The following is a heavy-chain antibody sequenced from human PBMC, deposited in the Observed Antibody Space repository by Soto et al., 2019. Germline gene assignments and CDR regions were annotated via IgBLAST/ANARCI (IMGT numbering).Heavy chain of an antibody. Sequence: PGGALRLSCAASGFTFSSYGMHWVRQAPGKGLEGVAVISYDGSNKYYADSGKGRFTISRDNSKNTLYLQMNSLRAEDTAVYYCAKLARHYYDSSGYYDYWGQGTLVTVSS. D-gene: IGHD3-22*01. CDR1: GFTFSSYG. J-gene: IGHJ4*02. CDR2: ISYDGSNK. CDR3: AKLARHYYDSSGYYDY. V-gene: IGHV3-30*18.